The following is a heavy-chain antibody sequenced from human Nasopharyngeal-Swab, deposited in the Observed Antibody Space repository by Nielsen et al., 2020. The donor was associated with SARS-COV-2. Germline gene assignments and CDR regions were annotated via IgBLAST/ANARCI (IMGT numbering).Heavy chain of an antibody. D-gene: IGHD3-10*01. CDR1: GFTLREYW. J-gene: IGHJ4*02. Sequence: GESLKISCVASGFTLREYWISWVRQAPAKGLEWVASIKQDGSEKNYVDSVKGRFTISRDNAKNSLFLQMDSLRTEDTAFYYCARVGGRTSPMGSWGQGTLVTVSS. CDR3: ARVGGRTSPMGS. V-gene: IGHV3-7*01. CDR2: IKQDGSEK.